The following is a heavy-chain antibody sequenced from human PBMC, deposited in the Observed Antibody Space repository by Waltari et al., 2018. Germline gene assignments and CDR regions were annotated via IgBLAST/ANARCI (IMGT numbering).Heavy chain of an antibody. D-gene: IGHD2-15*01. V-gene: IGHV4-4*02. J-gene: IGHJ4*02. CDR1: GDSMSSTYC. CDR2: VRGDGRT. Sequence: QLQESGPGLVKPSGTLSLTCGVSGDSMSSTYCWSWVRQPPGKGLEWIGQVRGDGRTNYNPSFASRVTVSLDTYHNQFSLMVTSSTAADTAVYYCARDRGRGLYLDSWGPGTLVTVSP. CDR3: ARDRGRGLYLDS.